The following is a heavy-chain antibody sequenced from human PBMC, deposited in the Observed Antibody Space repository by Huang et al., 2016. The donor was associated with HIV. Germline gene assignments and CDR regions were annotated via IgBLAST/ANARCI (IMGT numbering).Heavy chain of an antibody. V-gene: IGHV4-59*02. D-gene: IGHD6-19*01. Sequence: QVRLQESGPGLVKSSETLSLSCTVSGYSVRCHYWGWIRHPPGKGLEWIGTVYDSGTTKYNPRLKSRITISVDTSKKGFSLNITSVSAADTAMYFCVRDQGRLAVGGIDNWFDPWGQGALVTVSS. CDR1: GYSVRCHY. J-gene: IGHJ5*02. CDR3: VRDQGRLAVGGIDNWFDP. CDR2: VYDSGTT.